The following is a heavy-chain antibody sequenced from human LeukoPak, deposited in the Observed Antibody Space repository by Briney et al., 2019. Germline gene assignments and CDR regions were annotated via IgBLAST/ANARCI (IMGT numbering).Heavy chain of an antibody. CDR3: RRDYGGNPDSSFFDY. V-gene: IGHV4-30-4*08. J-gene: IGHJ4*02. CDR2: IYYSGST. Sequence: PSQTLSLTCTVSGGSISSGDYYWSWIRQPPGKGLEWIGYIYYSGSTYYNPSLKSRVTISVDTSKNQFSLKLSSVTATDTAVYYCRRDYGGNPDSSFFDYWGQGTLVTVSS. D-gene: IGHD4-23*01. CDR1: GGSISSGDYY.